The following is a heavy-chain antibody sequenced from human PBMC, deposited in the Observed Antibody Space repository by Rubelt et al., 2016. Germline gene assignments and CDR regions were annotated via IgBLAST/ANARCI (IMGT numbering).Heavy chain of an antibody. V-gene: IGHV3-7*03. J-gene: IGHJ2*01. CDR2: IKQDGSEK. CDR3: ARLSTYYDFWSGFLHYWYFDL. D-gene: IGHD3-3*01. Sequence: EEVANIKQDGSEKYYVDSVKGRFTISRDNAKNSLYLQMNSLRAVDTAVYYCARLSTYYDFWSGFLHYWYFDLWGRGTLVTVSS.